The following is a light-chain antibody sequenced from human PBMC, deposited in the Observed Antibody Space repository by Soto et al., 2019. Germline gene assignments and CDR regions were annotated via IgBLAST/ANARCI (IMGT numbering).Light chain of an antibody. J-gene: IGKJ2*01. Sequence: DIVLTQSPATLSLSPGERATLSCRASQTVVGFLAWYQQKPGQAPRLLIYAASTRATGIPARFSGSGSETEFTLTISSLQSEDFAVYYCQHYNNWPPYTFGQGTRLEIK. V-gene: IGKV3-15*01. CDR1: QTVVGF. CDR2: AAS. CDR3: QHYNNWPPYT.